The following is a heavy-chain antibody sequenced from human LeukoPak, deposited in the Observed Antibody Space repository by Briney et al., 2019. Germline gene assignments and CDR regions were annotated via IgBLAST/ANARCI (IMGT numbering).Heavy chain of an antibody. CDR1: GGSISSYY. Sequence: SETLSLTCTVSGGSISSYYWSWIRQPPGKGLEWIGYIYYSGSTNYNPSLKSRVTISVDTSKNQFSLKLSSVTAADTAVYYCARGARGYSGSENDYWGQGTLVTVSS. D-gene: IGHD5-12*01. J-gene: IGHJ4*02. V-gene: IGHV4-59*08. CDR3: ARGARGYSGSENDY. CDR2: IYYSGST.